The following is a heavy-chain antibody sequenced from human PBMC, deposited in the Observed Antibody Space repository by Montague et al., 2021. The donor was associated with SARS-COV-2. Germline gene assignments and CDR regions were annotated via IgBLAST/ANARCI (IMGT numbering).Heavy chain of an antibody. D-gene: IGHD3-22*01. CDR3: ASLLYNYDSSGFDH. Sequence: SETLSLTCSVSGGYISSSNYYWGWIRQPPGKGLEWIGTIYYSGTTYYNSSNLSLKSRVTISVETSKNQFSLRLSSVTATDTAVYYCASLLYNYDSSGFDHWGQGTLVTVSS. CDR2: IYYSGTT. V-gene: IGHV4-39*01. CDR1: GGYISSSNYY. J-gene: IGHJ4*01.